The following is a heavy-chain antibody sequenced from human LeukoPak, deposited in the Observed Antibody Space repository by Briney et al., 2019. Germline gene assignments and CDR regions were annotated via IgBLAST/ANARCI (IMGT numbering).Heavy chain of an antibody. V-gene: IGHV3-23*05. CDR1: GFTFSNFD. J-gene: IGHJ3*02. Sequence: PGGSLRLSCAASGFTFSNFDLSWVRQAPGKGLEWVSGIHSGSGTYYADSVKGRFSISRDNSKSTLYLQMNSLRAEDTAVYYCARDYSDYGGVSAELFSIWGQGTMVTVSS. D-gene: IGHD4-23*01. CDR3: ARDYSDYGGVSAELFSI. CDR2: IHSGSGT.